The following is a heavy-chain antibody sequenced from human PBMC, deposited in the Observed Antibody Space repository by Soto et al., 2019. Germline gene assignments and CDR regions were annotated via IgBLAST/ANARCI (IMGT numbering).Heavy chain of an antibody. Sequence: QVHLVQSGAEVKKSGASVKVSCEASGYSFTAYCVHWVRQAPGQGLEWMGWINPNSGGTNYAQRFQGRVAMTTDTSTNTAYMELNSLKSDDTDLYFCARSSGTYSDFDYWGQGTQVTVSS. CDR2: INPNSGGT. J-gene: IGHJ4*01. CDR3: ARSSGTYSDFDY. V-gene: IGHV1-2*02. D-gene: IGHD1-26*01. CDR1: GYSFTAYC.